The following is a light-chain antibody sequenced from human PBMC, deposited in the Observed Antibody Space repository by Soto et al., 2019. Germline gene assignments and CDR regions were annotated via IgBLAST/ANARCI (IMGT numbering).Light chain of an antibody. J-gene: IGLJ1*01. CDR3: ASYRTINTYV. Sequence: SVLTQPASVSGSPGQSITVSCTGTSDDIGRYNHVSWYQQHPGKAPKLMISEVTNRPSGVSNRFSGSKSGNTASLTISRLQAEDEADYYCASYRTINTYVLGTGTKVTVL. V-gene: IGLV2-14*01. CDR2: EVT. CDR1: SDDIGRYNH.